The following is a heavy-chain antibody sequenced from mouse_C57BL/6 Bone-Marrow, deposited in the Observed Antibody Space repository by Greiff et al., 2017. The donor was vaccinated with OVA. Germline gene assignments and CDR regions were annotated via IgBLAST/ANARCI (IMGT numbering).Heavy chain of an antibody. V-gene: IGHV1-64*01. CDR1: GYTFTSYW. CDR3: ARSGTGTFAWFAY. CDR2: IHPNSGST. J-gene: IGHJ3*01. D-gene: IGHD4-1*01. Sequence: QVQLQQPGAELVKPGASVKLSCKASGYTFTSYWMHWVKQRPGQGLELIGMIHPNSGSTNYNEKFKSKATLTVDKSSSTAYMQLSSLTSEDSAVYYCARSGTGTFAWFAYWGQGTLVTVSA.